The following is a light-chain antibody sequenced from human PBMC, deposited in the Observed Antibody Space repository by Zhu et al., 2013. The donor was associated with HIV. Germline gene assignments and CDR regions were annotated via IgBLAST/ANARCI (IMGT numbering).Light chain of an antibody. Sequence: QSVLTQPPSASGTPGQRVTMSCSGSSSNIGSNTVNWYQQLPGTAPKLLIYSNSKRPSGVPDRFSGSKSGTSASLAISGLQSEDEADYYCAAWDDSLNGRVFGGGTKVTVL. CDR2: SNS. CDR3: AAWDDSLNGRV. V-gene: IGLV1-44*01. J-gene: IGLJ3*02. CDR1: SSNIGSNT.